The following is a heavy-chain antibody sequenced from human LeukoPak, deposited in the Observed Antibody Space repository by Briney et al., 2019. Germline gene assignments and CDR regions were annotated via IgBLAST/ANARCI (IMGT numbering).Heavy chain of an antibody. CDR3: ARVRIAAAGNGYFDY. Sequence: SESLSLTCTVSGGSISSSSYYWGWIRQPPGKGLEWIGSIYYSGSTYYNPSLKSRVTISVDTSKNQFSLKLSSVTAADTAVYYCARVRIAAAGNGYFDYWGREPWSPSPQ. D-gene: IGHD6-13*01. J-gene: IGHJ4*02. CDR1: GGSISSSSYY. V-gene: IGHV4-39*01. CDR2: IYYSGST.